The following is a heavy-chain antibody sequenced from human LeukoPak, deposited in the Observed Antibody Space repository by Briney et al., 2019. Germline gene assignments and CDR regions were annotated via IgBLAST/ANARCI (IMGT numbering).Heavy chain of an antibody. CDR2: INHSGST. CDR3: ARHPRYCSGGSCYPNYGDYVWFDP. CDR1: GGSFSGYY. Sequence: SETLSLTCAVYGGSFSGYYWSWIRQPPGKGLEWIGEINHSGSTNYNPSLKSRVTISVDTSKNQFSLKLSSVTAADTAVYYCARHPRYCSGGSCYPNYGDYVWFDPWGQGTLVTVSS. D-gene: IGHD2-15*01. V-gene: IGHV4-34*01. J-gene: IGHJ5*02.